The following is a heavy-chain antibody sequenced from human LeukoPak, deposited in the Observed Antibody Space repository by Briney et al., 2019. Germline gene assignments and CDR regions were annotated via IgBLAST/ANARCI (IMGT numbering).Heavy chain of an antibody. Sequence: SETLSPTCSGPDGSINSYYRSWIRQPPGKGLEWIGYIHSSGATHYNPSLKSRVTTSLDTSKNQFSLKLSSVTAADTAVYYCARLGSYSDHWGQGTLVTVSS. J-gene: IGHJ5*02. CDR2: IHSSGAT. V-gene: IGHV4-4*09. CDR3: ARLGSYSDH. CDR1: DGSINSYY. D-gene: IGHD1-26*01.